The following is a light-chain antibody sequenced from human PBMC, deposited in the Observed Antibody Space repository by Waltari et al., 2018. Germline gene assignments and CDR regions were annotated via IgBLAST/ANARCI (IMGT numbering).Light chain of an antibody. Sequence: EIVLTQSPGTLSLSPGERVTLSCRASQSVSRALAWYQQKPGQAPRLLVNTSSNRATCIPDRFSGRGSGTDFSLPISRLEPEDFAVYYCQHYVSLPATFGQGTRVEIK. J-gene: IGKJ1*01. CDR1: QSVSRA. CDR2: TSS. V-gene: IGKV3-20*01. CDR3: QHYVSLPAT.